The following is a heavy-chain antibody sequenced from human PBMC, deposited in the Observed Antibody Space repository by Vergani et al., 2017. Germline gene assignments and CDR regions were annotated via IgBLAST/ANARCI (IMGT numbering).Heavy chain of an antibody. CDR3: ARHGRTGTWYYFDY. D-gene: IGHD1-7*01. CDR2: IYYSGST. CDR1: GGSISSSSYY. V-gene: IGHV4-39*01. Sequence: QLQLQESGPGLVKPSETLSLTCTVSGGSISSSSYYWGWIRQPPGKGLEWIGSIYYSGSTYYNPSLKSRVTISVDTSKNQFSLKLSSVTAADTAVYYCARHGRTGTWYYFDYWVQGTLVTVSS. J-gene: IGHJ4*02.